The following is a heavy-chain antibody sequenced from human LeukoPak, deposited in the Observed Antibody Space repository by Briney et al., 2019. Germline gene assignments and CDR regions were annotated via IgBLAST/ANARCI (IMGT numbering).Heavy chain of an antibody. CDR2: INSDGSST. CDR3: ARAGSSSHTLSGQIDY. J-gene: IGHJ4*02. V-gene: IGHV3-74*01. D-gene: IGHD6-13*01. Sequence: GGSLRLSCAASGFTFSSYWMHWVRQAPGKGLVWVSRINSDGSSTSYADSVKGRFTISRDNAKNTLYLQMNSLRAEDTAVYYCARAGSSSHTLSGQIDYWGQGTLVIVSS. CDR1: GFTFSSYW.